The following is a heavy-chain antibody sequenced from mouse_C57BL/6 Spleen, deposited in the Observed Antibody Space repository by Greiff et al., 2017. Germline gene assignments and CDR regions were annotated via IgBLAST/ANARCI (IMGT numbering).Heavy chain of an antibody. J-gene: IGHJ3*01. V-gene: IGHV5-12*01. CDR3: ARRDYDYDGGFAY. CDR2: ISNGGGST. D-gene: IGHD2-4*01. CDR1: GFTFSDYY. Sequence: EVKVEESGGGLVQPGGSLKLSCAASGFTFSDYYMYWVRQTPEKRLEWVAYISNGGGSTYYPDTVKGRFTISRDNAKNTLYLQMSRLKSEDTAMYYCARRDYDYDGGFAYWGQGTLVTVSA.